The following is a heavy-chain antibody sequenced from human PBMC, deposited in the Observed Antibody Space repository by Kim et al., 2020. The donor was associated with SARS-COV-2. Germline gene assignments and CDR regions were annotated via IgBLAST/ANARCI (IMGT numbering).Heavy chain of an antibody. Sequence: GGSLRLSRAASGFTFSNYWMHWVRQAPGKGLVWVSRIKYDGSTTIYADSVKGRFTISRDNAKNTLYLQMNSLRVEDTAVYYCTRDLDWLLFDYWGQGTLVTVSS. CDR2: IKYDGSTT. V-gene: IGHV3-74*01. CDR1: GFTFSNYW. CDR3: TRDLDWLLFDY. J-gene: IGHJ4*02. D-gene: IGHD3-3*01.